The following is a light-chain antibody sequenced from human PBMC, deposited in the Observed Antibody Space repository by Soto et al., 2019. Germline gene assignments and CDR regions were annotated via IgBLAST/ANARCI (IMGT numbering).Light chain of an antibody. V-gene: IGKV2-30*01. Sequence: DVVMTQSPLSLPVTLGQPASISCRSSQSLVCSDGNTYLNWFQQRPGQSPRRLIYKVSNRDSGVPDRFSGSGSGTDFTLKISRVEAEDLGVYYCMQGTHWPPFVTFGPGTKVDIK. J-gene: IGKJ3*01. CDR3: MQGTHWPPFVT. CDR1: QSLVCSDGNTY. CDR2: KVS.